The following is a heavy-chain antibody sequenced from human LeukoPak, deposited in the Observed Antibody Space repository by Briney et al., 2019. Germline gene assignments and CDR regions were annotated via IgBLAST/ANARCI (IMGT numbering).Heavy chain of an antibody. J-gene: IGHJ6*03. Sequence: PGGSLRLSCAASGFTFSGSAMHWVRQASGKGLEWVGRIRSKANSYATAYAASVKGRFTISRDDSKNTAYLQMNSLKTEDTAVYYCSVMRYNWNYGHYYYYMDVWGKGTTVTVSS. CDR3: SVMRYNWNYGHYYYYMDV. V-gene: IGHV3-73*01. CDR2: IRSKANSYAT. D-gene: IGHD1-7*01. CDR1: GFTFSGSA.